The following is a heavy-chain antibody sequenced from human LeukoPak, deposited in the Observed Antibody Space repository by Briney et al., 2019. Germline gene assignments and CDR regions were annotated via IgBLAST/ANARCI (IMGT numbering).Heavy chain of an antibody. D-gene: IGHD2-2*03. CDR3: ASPFGYCSSTSCYSVGAFDI. CDR2: IYYSGST. Sequence: SETLSLTCTVSGGSISSSSYYWGWIRQPPGKGLEWIGSIYYSGSTYYNPSLKSRVTISVDTSKNQFSLKLSSVTAADTALYYCASPFGYCSSTSCYSVGAFDIWGQGTMVTVSS. CDR1: GGSISSSSYY. J-gene: IGHJ3*02. V-gene: IGHV4-39*01.